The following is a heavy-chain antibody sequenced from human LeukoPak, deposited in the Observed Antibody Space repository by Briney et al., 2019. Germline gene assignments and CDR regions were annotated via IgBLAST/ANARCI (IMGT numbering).Heavy chain of an antibody. Sequence: GGSLRLSCAASGFTFSSYAMSWVRQAPGKGLEWVSAISGSGGGTYYADSVKGRFTISRDNSKNTLYLQMNSLRAEDTAVYYCAKEWTGDYGDSPYWYFDLWGRGTLVTVSS. CDR2: ISGSGGGT. CDR3: AKEWTGDYGDSPYWYFDL. J-gene: IGHJ2*01. V-gene: IGHV3-23*01. D-gene: IGHD4-17*01. CDR1: GFTFSSYA.